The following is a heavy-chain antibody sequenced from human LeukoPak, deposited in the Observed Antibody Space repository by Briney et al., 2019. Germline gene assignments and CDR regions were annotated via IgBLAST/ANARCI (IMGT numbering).Heavy chain of an antibody. Sequence: GGSLRLSCAVSGFTVSSSYMSWVRQAPGKGLEWVPIIYTGGSTYYADSVKGRFTISRDNSKNTLYLQMNSLRDDDTAVYYCVRDSYGTSWGQGTLVTVSS. CDR3: VRDSYGTS. J-gene: IGHJ4*02. CDR2: IYTGGST. CDR1: GFTVSSSY. D-gene: IGHD3-16*01. V-gene: IGHV3-66*01.